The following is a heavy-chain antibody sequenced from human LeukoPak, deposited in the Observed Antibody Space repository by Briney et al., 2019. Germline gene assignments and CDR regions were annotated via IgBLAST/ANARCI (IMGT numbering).Heavy chain of an antibody. Sequence: SETLSLTRIVSGGSVSSGSYYWSWIRQPAGKGLEWIGRIYTSGSTNYNPSLKSRVTMSVDTSKNQFSLKVSSVTAADTAVYYCARDYVWGSYRFDYWGQGTLVTVSS. CDR3: ARDYVWGSYRFDY. CDR1: GGSVSSGSYY. V-gene: IGHV4-61*02. J-gene: IGHJ4*02. D-gene: IGHD3-16*02. CDR2: IYTSGST.